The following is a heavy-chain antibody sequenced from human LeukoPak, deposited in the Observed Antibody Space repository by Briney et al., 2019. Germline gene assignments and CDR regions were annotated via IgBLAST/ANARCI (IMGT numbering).Heavy chain of an antibody. D-gene: IGHD5-24*01. CDR1: GFTFSSYA. CDR2: LSGSGGST. J-gene: IGHJ4*02. V-gene: IGHV3-23*01. CDR3: AKDRWLQSPNYFDY. Sequence: GGSLRLSCAASGFTFSSYAMSWVRQAPGKGLEWVSALSGSGGSTYYADSVKGRSTISRDNSKNTLYLQMNSLRAEDTAVYYCAKDRWLQSPNYFDYWGQGTLVTVSS.